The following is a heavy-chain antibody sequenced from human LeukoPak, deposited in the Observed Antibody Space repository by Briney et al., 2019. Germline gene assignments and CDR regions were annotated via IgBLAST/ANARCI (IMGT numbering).Heavy chain of an antibody. D-gene: IGHD3-22*01. J-gene: IGHJ2*01. Sequence: GASVKVSCKASGGTFSSYAISWVRQAPGQGLQWMGGIIPLFGTANYAQNFQGRVTITADESTSTAYMELSSLRSGDTAVYYCARTYYYDSSGYYYNWYFDLWGRGTLVTVSS. V-gene: IGHV1-69*13. CDR2: IIPLFGTA. CDR3: ARTYYYDSSGYYYNWYFDL. CDR1: GGTFSSYA.